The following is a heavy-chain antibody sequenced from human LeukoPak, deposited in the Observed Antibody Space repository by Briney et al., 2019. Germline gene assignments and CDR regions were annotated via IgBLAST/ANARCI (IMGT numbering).Heavy chain of an antibody. CDR2: IIPIFGTA. V-gene: IGHV1-69*01. J-gene: IGHJ4*02. Sequence: GGSLRLSCAASGGTFSSYAISWVRQAPGQGLEWMGGIIPIFGTANYAQKFQGRVTITADESTSTAYMELSSLRSEDTAVYYCARVEEWGTSEFDYWGQGTLVTVSS. CDR1: GGTFSSYA. CDR3: ARVEEWGTSEFDY. D-gene: IGHD1-14*01.